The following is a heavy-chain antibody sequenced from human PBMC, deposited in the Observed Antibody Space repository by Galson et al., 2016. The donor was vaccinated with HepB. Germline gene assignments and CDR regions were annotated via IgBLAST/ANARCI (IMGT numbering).Heavy chain of an antibody. CDR3: ARDDFDASEY. D-gene: IGHD2-2*01. CDR2: IKPDGTET. V-gene: IGHV3-7*03. CDR1: GFTFRIYW. Sequence: SLRLSCAASGFTFRIYWMTWVRQTPEKGLEWLAKIKPDGTETQYVDSVKGRFTISRDNSKNSVFLQMNRLRAEDTAVYYCARDDFDASEYWGQGTLVTVSS. J-gene: IGHJ4*02.